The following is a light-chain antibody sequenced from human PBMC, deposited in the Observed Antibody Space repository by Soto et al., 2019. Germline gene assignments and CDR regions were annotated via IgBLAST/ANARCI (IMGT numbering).Light chain of an antibody. V-gene: IGKV1-27*01. CDR1: QGISNY. CDR3: QNYDSAPFT. J-gene: IGKJ3*01. CDR2: AAS. Sequence: DIQMTQSPSSLSASVGDRVTIACRASQGISNYLAWYQQKPGKVPKLLICAASTLQSGVPSRFSGSGSGTDFTLTISSLQPEDVASYYCQNYDSAPFTFGPGTKVDIK.